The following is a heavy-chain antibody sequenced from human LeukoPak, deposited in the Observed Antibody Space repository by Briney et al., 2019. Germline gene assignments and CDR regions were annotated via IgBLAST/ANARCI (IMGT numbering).Heavy chain of an antibody. CDR2: IVPIFGLA. D-gene: IGHD3-10*01. V-gene: IGHV1-69*13. CDR1: GGTFSKCA. J-gene: IGHJ6*03. CDR3: ATAGYYGSGTNILYLMDV. Sequence: GASVKVSCKASGGTFSKCAISWVRQAPGQGLEWMGGIVPIFGLANYAQKFQGRVTITADEVTSTAYMELSSLRSEDTAVYYCATAGYYGSGTNILYLMDVWGKGTTVIVSS.